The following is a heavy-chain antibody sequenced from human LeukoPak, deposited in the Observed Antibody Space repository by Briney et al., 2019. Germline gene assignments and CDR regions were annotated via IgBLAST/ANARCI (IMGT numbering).Heavy chain of an antibody. Sequence: PGGSLRLSCAASGFTFSSYSMNWVRQAPGKGLEWVSSISSSGSYMYYADSVKGRFTISRDNAKNSLYLQMNSLRAEDTAAYYCARYGLPYVMDVWGQGTTVTVSS. CDR3: ARYGLPYVMDV. CDR2: ISSSGSYM. D-gene: IGHD5-18*01. CDR1: GFTFSSYS. V-gene: IGHV3-21*01. J-gene: IGHJ6*02.